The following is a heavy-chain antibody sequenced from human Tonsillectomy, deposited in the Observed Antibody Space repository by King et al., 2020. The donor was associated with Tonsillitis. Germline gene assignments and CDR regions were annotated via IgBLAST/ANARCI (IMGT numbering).Heavy chain of an antibody. V-gene: IGHV3-30*18. D-gene: IGHD3-22*01. CDR3: AKDLGYYDSIGYFDY. CDR2: ISYDGSDK. J-gene: IGHJ4*02. CDR1: GFTFSSYG. Sequence: VQLVESGGGVVKPGRSLRLSCAASGFTFSSYGMHWVRQAPGKGLDWVTVISYDGSDKYYADSVKDRFTLSRDNSKNTLHLQMNSLRAEDTAVYYCAKDLGYYDSIGYFDYWGQGTLVTVSS.